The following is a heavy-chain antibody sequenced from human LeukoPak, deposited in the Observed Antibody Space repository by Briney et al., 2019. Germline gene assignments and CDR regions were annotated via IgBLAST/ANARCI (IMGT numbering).Heavy chain of an antibody. CDR1: GFTFSRSW. D-gene: IGHD6-19*01. CDR2: ISSTDGHT. CDR3: ARDRDSSGLYGGADL. V-gene: IGHV3-21*03. J-gene: IGHJ5*02. Sequence: PGGSLRLSCAASGFTFSRSWMTWVRQAPGKGLEWVSYISSTDGHTYYADSVNGRFTISRDTAKNSLYLQMNSLRVEDTAIYFCARDRDSSGLYGGADLWGQGVLVTVSA.